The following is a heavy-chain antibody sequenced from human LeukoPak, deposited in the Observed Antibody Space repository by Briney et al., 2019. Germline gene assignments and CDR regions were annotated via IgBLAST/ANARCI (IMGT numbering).Heavy chain of an antibody. Sequence: GGSLRLSCAASGFTFSSYWMSWARQAPGKGLEWVANIKQDGSEKYYVDSVKGRFTISRDNAKNSLYLQMNSLRAEDTAVYYCARLAAALRYGMDVWGQGTTVTVSS. V-gene: IGHV3-7*01. J-gene: IGHJ6*02. CDR1: GFTFSSYW. D-gene: IGHD6-13*01. CDR2: IKQDGSEK. CDR3: ARLAAALRYGMDV.